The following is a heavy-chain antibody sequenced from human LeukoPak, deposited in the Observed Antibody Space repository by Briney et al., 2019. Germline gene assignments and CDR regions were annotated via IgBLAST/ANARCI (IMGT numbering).Heavy chain of an antibody. CDR3: ARDYIVVVVAAGFDY. J-gene: IGHJ4*02. CDR1: GFTFSSYS. V-gene: IGHV3-21*01. CDR2: ISSSSNYI. D-gene: IGHD2-15*01. Sequence: GGSLSLSCAASGFTFSSYSMNWVRQAPGKGLEWVSSISSSSNYIYYADSVKGRFTISRDNAKNSLYLQMNSLRAEDTAVYYCARDYIVVVVAAGFDYWGQGTLVTVSS.